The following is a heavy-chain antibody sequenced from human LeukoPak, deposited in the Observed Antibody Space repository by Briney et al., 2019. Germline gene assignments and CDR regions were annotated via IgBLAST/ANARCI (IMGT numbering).Heavy chain of an antibody. Sequence: SETLSLTCAVSGYSISSGYYWGWFRQPPGKGLEWSGCMYHSGSTYYNPSLKSRVTISVDTSKNQFSLKLSSVTAADTTVYYSAGQGGSSSPYYYYYMDVWGKGTTVTVSS. CDR1: GYSISSGYY. CDR3: AGQGGSSSPYYYYYMDV. V-gene: IGHV4-38-2*01. J-gene: IGHJ6*03. CDR2: MYHSGST. D-gene: IGHD6-13*01.